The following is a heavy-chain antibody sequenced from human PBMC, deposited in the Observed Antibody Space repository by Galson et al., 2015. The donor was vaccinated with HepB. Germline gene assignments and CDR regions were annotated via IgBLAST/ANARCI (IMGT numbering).Heavy chain of an antibody. V-gene: IGHV3-48*01. J-gene: IGHJ4*02. CDR3: ARGLDY. CDR2: ISSSSTI. Sequence: SLRLSCAASGFTFSTYSMHWVRQAPGKGLEWVSYISSSSTIYYADSVKGRFTIFRDNAKNSLYLQMNSLRAEDTAVYYCARGLDYWGQGTLVTVSS. CDR1: GFTFSTYS. D-gene: IGHD3-16*01.